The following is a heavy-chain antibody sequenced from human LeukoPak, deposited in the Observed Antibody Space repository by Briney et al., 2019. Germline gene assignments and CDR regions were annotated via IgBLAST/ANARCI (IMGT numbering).Heavy chain of an antibody. V-gene: IGHV3-23*01. D-gene: IGHD1-26*01. J-gene: IGHJ4*02. CDR3: AKDGGWEPYFDY. CDR1: GFTFSSYA. Sequence: GGSLRLSWAPSGFTFSSYAMSWVRQAPGKGLEWVSAISGSGGSTYYADPVKGRFTISRANSKNTLYLQMNSLRAEDTAVYYCAKDGGWEPYFDYWGQGTLVTVSS. CDR2: ISGSGGST.